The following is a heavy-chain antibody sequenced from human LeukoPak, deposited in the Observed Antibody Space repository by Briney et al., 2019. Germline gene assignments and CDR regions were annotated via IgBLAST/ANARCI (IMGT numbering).Heavy chain of an antibody. D-gene: IGHD3-22*01. CDR1: GGSISSYY. J-gene: IGHJ4*02. V-gene: IGHV4-59*01. CDR2: IYYSGST. CDR3: ARTYYYDSSGYYD. Sequence: PSETLSLTCTVAGGSISSYYWSWVRQPPGKGLEWGGYIYYSGSTNYNPSLKSRVTISVDASKNQFSLKLSSVTAADTAVYYCARTYYYDSSGYYDWGQGTLVPVSS.